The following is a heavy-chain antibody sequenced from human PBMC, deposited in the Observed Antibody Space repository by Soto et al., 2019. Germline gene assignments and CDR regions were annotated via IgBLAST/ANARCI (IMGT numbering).Heavy chain of an antibody. CDR2: ISSSSSYT. V-gene: IGHV3-11*05. CDR3: ARDSVYSSSWYVD. J-gene: IGHJ4*02. Sequence: QVQLVESGGGLVKPGGSLRLSCAASGFTFSDYYMSWIRQAPGKGLEWVSYISSSSSYTNYADSVKGRFTISRDNAKNSLYLQMNSLRAEDTAVYYCARDSVYSSSWYVDWGQGTLVTVSS. CDR1: GFTFSDYY. D-gene: IGHD6-13*01.